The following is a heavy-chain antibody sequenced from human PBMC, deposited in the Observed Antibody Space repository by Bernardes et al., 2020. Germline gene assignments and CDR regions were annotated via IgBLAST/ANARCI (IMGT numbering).Heavy chain of an antibody. J-gene: IGHJ6*04. D-gene: IGHD3-3*01. V-gene: IGHV3-53*01. CDR2: IYSGGST. Sequence: GGSLRLSCAASGFTVSSTYMSWVRQAPGTGLEWVSVIYSGGSTYYADSVKGRFTISRDNSKNTLYLQMNSLRAEDTAVYYCARELRLRFLEWRLDVWGKGTTVTVSS. CDR3: ARELRLRFLEWRLDV. CDR1: GFTVSSTY.